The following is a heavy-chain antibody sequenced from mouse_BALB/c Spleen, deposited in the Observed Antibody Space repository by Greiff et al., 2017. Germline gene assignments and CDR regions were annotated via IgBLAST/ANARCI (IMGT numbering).Heavy chain of an antibody. CDR2: INPSNGGT. CDR1: GYTFTSYY. D-gene: IGHD2-3*01. V-gene: IGHV1S81*02. Sequence: QVQLQQSGAELVKPGASVKLSCKASGYTFTSYYMYWVKQRPGQDLEWIGEINPSNGGTNFNEKFKSKATLTVDKSSSTAYMQLSSLTSEDSAVYYCTRDGGIYDGYYGAMDYWGQGTSVTVSS. J-gene: IGHJ4*01. CDR3: TRDGGIYDGYYGAMDY.